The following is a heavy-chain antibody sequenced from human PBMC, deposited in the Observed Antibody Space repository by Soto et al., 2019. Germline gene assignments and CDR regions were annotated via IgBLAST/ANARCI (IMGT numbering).Heavy chain of an antibody. D-gene: IGHD3-22*01. CDR3: AHSLIGYYYDSSGSNLFDP. CDR1: GFSLSTSGVG. CDR2: IYWDDDK. J-gene: IGHJ5*02. Sequence: QITLKESGPPLVKPTQTLTLTCTFSGFSLSTSGVGVGWIRQPPGKALEWLALIYWDDDKRYSPSLKSRLTITKDTSKNQVVLTMTNMYPVDTATYYCAHSLIGYYYDSSGSNLFDPWGQGTLVTVSS. V-gene: IGHV2-5*02.